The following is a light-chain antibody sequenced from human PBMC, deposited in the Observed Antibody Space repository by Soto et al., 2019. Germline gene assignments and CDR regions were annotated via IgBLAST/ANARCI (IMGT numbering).Light chain of an antibody. CDR3: SSYAGSNTFV. J-gene: IGLJ1*01. CDR1: TSDVGGYKY. V-gene: IGLV2-8*01. CDR2: EVN. Sequence: QSALTQPPSASGSPERSVTISCTGTTSDVGGYKYVSWHQQHPGKGPKLIIYEVNKRPSGVPDRFSGSKSGNTASLTVSGLQAEDEADYYCSSYAGSNTFVFGTGTKVTVL.